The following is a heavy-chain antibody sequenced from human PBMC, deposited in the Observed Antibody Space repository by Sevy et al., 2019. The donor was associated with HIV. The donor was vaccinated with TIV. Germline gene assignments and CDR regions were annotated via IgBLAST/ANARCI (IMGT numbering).Heavy chain of an antibody. V-gene: IGHV3-23*01. Sequence: GGSLRLSCAVSGFSFDSYGMTWVRQAPGKGLEWVSAISGSGTRTYYADSVKGRFIISRDNSKNTLVLQMNSLRAEDKAIYYCAKGGGGHYDPDEIAYYFYYYNMDVWGKGTTVTVSS. D-gene: IGHD3-22*01. CDR3: AKGGGGHYDPDEIAYYFYYYNMDV. CDR1: GFSFDSYG. CDR2: ISGSGTRT. J-gene: IGHJ6*03.